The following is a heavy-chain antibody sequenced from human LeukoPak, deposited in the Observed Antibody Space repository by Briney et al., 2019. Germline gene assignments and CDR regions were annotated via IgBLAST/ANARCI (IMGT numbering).Heavy chain of an antibody. CDR3: AKESFGDY. V-gene: IGHV3-30-3*01. Sequence: QTGGSLRLSCAASGFTFSSYAMHWVRQAPGKGLEWVAVISYDGSNKYYADSVKGRFTISRDNSKNTLYLQMNSLRAEDTAVYYCAKESFGDYWGQGTLVTVSS. CDR2: ISYDGSNK. CDR1: GFTFSSYA. D-gene: IGHD3-10*01. J-gene: IGHJ4*02.